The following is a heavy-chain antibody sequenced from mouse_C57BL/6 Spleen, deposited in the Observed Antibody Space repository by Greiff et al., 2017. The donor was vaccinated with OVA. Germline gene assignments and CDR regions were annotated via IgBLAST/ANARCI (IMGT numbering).Heavy chain of an antibody. CDR2: IDPSDSYT. Sequence: QVQLQQPGAELVKPGASVKLSCKASGYTFTSYWMQWVKQRPGQGLEWIGEIDPSDSYTNYNQKFKGKATLTVDTSSSTAYMQLSSLTSEDSAVYYCARWRAYYYAMDYWGQGTSVTVSS. J-gene: IGHJ4*01. CDR1: GYTFTSYW. CDR3: ARWRAYYYAMDY. V-gene: IGHV1-50*01. D-gene: IGHD3-3*01.